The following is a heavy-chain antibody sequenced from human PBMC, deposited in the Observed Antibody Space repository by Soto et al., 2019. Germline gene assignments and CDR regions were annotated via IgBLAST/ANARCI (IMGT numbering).Heavy chain of an antibody. CDR1: GGSFSCYY. Sequence: PSETLSLTCAVYGGSFSCYYWSWIRQPPGKGLEWIGEINDSGITNYNPSLKSRVTISVDTSKNQFSLKLSSVTAADTAVYYCAXGRNYYDFWRGYTPVDHWGQGTLVTVSS. J-gene: IGHJ4*02. CDR3: AXGRNYYDFWRGYTPVDH. CDR2: INDSGIT. D-gene: IGHD3-3*01. V-gene: IGHV4-34*01.